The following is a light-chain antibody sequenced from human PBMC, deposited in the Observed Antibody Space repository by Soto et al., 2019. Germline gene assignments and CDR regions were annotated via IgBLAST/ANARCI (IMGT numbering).Light chain of an antibody. Sequence: QSVLTQPPSVSGAPGQRVTLSCTGNSSNLGAGYDVHWYQQLPGAAPKLVIFGNRNRPSGVPERFSGSKSGTSASLAITGLQAEDEADYYCSSYTSSSTPNWVFGGGTKLTVL. V-gene: IGLV1-40*01. J-gene: IGLJ3*02. CDR3: SSYTSSSTPNWV. CDR1: SSNLGAGYD. CDR2: GNR.